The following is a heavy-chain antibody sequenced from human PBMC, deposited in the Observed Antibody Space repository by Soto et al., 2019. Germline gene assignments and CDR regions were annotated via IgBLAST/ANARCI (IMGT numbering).Heavy chain of an antibody. CDR2: ISYDGSNK. J-gene: IGHJ4*02. D-gene: IGHD6-13*01. Sequence: PGGSLRLSCAASGFTFSSYGMHWVRQAPGKGLEWVAVISYDGSNKYYADSVKGRFTISRDNSKNTLYLQMNSLRAEDTAVYYCAKGSREQQLAPPFDYWGQGTLVTVSS. CDR1: GFTFSSYG. V-gene: IGHV3-30*18. CDR3: AKGSREQQLAPPFDY.